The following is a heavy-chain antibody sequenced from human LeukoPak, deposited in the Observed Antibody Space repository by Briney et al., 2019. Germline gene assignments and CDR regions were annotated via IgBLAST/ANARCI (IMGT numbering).Heavy chain of an antibody. CDR3: ARGFYDSSGYGTRD. J-gene: IGHJ4*02. CDR2: IIPILGIA. D-gene: IGHD3-22*01. Sequence: GSSVKVSRKASGGTFSSYAISWVRQAPGQGLEWMGRIIPILGIANYAQKFQGRVTITADKSTSTAYMELSSLRSEDTAVYYCARGFYDSSGYGTRDWGQGTLVTVSS. V-gene: IGHV1-69*04. CDR1: GGTFSSYA.